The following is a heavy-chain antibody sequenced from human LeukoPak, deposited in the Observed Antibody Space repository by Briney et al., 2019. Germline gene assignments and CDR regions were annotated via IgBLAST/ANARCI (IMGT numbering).Heavy chain of an antibody. CDR2: IYHSGST. CDR1: GGSISSSSYY. J-gene: IGHJ5*02. CDR3: ARVEPTYYDFWSPGGSRGNWFDP. V-gene: IGHV4-39*07. Sequence: PSETLSLTCTVSGGSISSSSYYWGWIRQPPGKGLEWIGSIYHSGSTYYNPSLKSRVTISVDTSKNQFSLKLSSVTAADTAVYYCARVEPTYYDFWSPGGSRGNWFDPWGQGTLVTVSS. D-gene: IGHD3-3*01.